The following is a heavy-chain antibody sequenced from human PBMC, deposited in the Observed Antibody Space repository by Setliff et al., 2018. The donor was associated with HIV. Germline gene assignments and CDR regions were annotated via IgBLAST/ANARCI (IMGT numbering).Heavy chain of an antibody. Sequence: KTSETLSLTCTVSGASVGTTFHYWAWIRQAPGKGLEWIGSLSHSGRTYYNPSLESRLSFSIDPSKNRVSLILASVTAADTAVYYCAKSEGFCVGATCSLLYFDSWGQGTLVTVSS. CDR3: AKSEGFCVGATCSLLYFDS. D-gene: IGHD2-21*01. V-gene: IGHV4-39*01. CDR2: LSHSGRT. CDR1: GASVGTTFHY. J-gene: IGHJ4*02.